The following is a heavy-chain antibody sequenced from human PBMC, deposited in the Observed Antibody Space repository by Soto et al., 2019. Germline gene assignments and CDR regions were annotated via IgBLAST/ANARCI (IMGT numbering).Heavy chain of an antibody. Sequence: GGSLRLSCAASGFTFSDYYMSWIRQAPGKGLEWVSYISSSGSTIYYADSVKGRFTISRDNAKNSLYLQMNSLRAEDTAVYYCARVGYSSSWYGFGDWFDPWGRGTLVTVSS. CDR1: GFTFSDYY. J-gene: IGHJ5*02. V-gene: IGHV3-11*01. CDR3: ARVGYSSSWYGFGDWFDP. CDR2: ISSSGSTI. D-gene: IGHD6-13*01.